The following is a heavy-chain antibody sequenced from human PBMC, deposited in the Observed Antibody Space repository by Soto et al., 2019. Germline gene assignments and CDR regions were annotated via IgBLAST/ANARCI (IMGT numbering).Heavy chain of an antibody. D-gene: IGHD6-19*01. V-gene: IGHV4-59*01. Sequence: SETLSLTCTVSGDSISGSSWSWIRQPPGKGLEWIAYMYFSVSTNYNPSLKSRATISVDTSKNQFCLKLSSVTAADTAVYYCARGSGWYFHWGQGTLVTSPQ. CDR1: GDSISGSS. CDR3: ARGSGWYFH. J-gene: IGHJ4*02. CDR2: MYFSVST.